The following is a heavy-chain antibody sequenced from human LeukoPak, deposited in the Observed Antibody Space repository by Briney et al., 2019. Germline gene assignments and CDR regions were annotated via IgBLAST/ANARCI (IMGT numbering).Heavy chain of an antibody. CDR3: ARLGYYGSGSLVDYFDY. J-gene: IGHJ4*02. CDR2: IFYSGST. Sequence: PSETLSLTCTVSGGSISTSNYYWGWIRQPPGKGLEWIGNIFYSGSTYYSPSLKSRVTISLDTSKNQFSLKLSSVTAADTAVYYCARLGYYGSGSLVDYFDYWGQGTLVTVSS. CDR1: GGSISTSNYY. D-gene: IGHD3-10*01. V-gene: IGHV4-39*01.